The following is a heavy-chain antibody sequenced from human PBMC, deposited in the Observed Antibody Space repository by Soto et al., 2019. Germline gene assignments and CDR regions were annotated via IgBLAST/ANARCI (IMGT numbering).Heavy chain of an antibody. Sequence: DVQLLESGGGLVQPGGSLRLSCADSGFTFRSYAMSWVRQAPGKWLECVSGLSGSGISTHYADSVKRRFTVSRDNSKNTLYRQMNSLRAEDTAVYNCAKEPVGPDWYFDLWCRGTLVTVSS. V-gene: IGHV3-23*01. CDR1: GFTFRSYA. CDR2: LSGSGIST. CDR3: AKEPVGPDWYFDL. J-gene: IGHJ2*01.